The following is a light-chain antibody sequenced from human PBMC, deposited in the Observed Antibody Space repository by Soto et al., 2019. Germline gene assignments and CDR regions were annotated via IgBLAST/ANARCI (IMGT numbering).Light chain of an antibody. V-gene: IGLV2-23*01. CDR1: SSDVGSYNL. CDR3: CSYGGSSTPDV. J-gene: IGLJ1*01. Sequence: QSALTQPASVSGSPGQSITISCTGTSSDVGSYNLVSWYQHHPGKAPKLMIYEGSKRPSGVSNRFSGSKSGNTASLTISGLQAEDEADYYCCSYGGSSTPDVFGTGTKVTVL. CDR2: EGS.